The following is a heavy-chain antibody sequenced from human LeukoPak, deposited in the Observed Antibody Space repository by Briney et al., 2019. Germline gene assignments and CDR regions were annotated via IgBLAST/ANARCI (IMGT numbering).Heavy chain of an antibody. D-gene: IGHD3-10*01. J-gene: IGHJ4*02. Sequence: PGGSLRLSCAASGFTFSSYWMSWVRQAPGKGLEWVGDVKQDGNQKYYMDSVKGRFTISRDNAQNSLYPQMNSLRAEDTAVYYCARDGYATGSHDYWGQGTLVTVSS. V-gene: IGHV3-7*04. CDR1: GFTFSSYW. CDR3: ARDGYATGSHDY. CDR2: VKQDGNQK.